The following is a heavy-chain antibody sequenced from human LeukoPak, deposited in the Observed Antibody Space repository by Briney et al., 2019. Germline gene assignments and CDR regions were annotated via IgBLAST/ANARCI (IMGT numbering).Heavy chain of an antibody. CDR3: ASYQARSVVVITAFDY. CDR2: MNPNSGNT. J-gene: IGHJ4*02. CDR1: GYTFTSYD. D-gene: IGHD3-22*01. V-gene: IGHV1-8*03. Sequence: ASVKVSCKASGYTFTSYDINWVRQATGQGLEWRGWMNPNSGNTGYAQKFQGRVTITRNTSISTAYMELSSLRSEDTAVYYCASYQARSVVVITAFDYWGQGTLVTVSS.